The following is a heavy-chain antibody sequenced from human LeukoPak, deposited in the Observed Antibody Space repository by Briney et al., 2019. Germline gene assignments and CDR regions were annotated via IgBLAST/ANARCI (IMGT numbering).Heavy chain of an antibody. V-gene: IGHV1-18*01. Sequence: GASVKVSCKASGYTFTSYGISWVRQAPGQGLEWMGWISAYNGNTNYAQKLQGRVTMTTDTSTGTAYMELRSLRSDDTAVYYCARDQPYYYDSSGYREVDDAFDIWGQGTMVTVSS. CDR1: GYTFTSYG. J-gene: IGHJ3*02. D-gene: IGHD3-22*01. CDR2: ISAYNGNT. CDR3: ARDQPYYYDSSGYREVDDAFDI.